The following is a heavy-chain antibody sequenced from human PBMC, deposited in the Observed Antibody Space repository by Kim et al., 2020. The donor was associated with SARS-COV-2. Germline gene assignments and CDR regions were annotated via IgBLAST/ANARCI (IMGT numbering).Heavy chain of an antibody. Sequence: GGSLRLSCAASGFSFSDSSVHWVRQASGRGLEWVGRIRSKANNYATEYAVSERGRFTMSRDESKDTAYLQMNSLKTEDTALYYCARNPPYDDTYWDAFDIWGRGTMVTVSS. V-gene: IGHV3-73*01. CDR2: IRSKANNYAT. CDR1: GFSFSDSS. J-gene: IGHJ3*02. CDR3: ARNPPYDDTYWDAFDI. D-gene: IGHD2-8*02.